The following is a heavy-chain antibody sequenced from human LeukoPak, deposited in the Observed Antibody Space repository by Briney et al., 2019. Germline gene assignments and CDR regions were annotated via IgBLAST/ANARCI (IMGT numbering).Heavy chain of an antibody. D-gene: IGHD3-22*01. Sequence: PGGSLRLSCVASGFIFSSYEMHWVRQAPGKGLEWVSYITSSRSTLHYADSVKGRLTISRDNAKNPLYLQMNSLRAEDTAVYYCARGSLTGYDSSGYITPARFDLWGQGTLVTVSS. CDR3: ARGSLTGYDSSGYITPARFDL. CDR2: ITSSRSTL. J-gene: IGHJ4*02. V-gene: IGHV3-48*03. CDR1: GFIFSSYE.